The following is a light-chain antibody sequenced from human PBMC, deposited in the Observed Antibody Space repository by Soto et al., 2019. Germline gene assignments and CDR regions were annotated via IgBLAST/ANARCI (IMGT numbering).Light chain of an antibody. CDR3: QQRSNWPIT. J-gene: IGKJ5*01. CDR2: GAS. Sequence: IVWPKPDGPLSLSPGERVTLSCRASQSVSSNYLAWYQQKPGQAPRLLIYGASTRATGIPDRFSGSGSGTDFTLTISRLEPEDFAVYYCQQRSNWPITFGQGTRLEIK. CDR1: QSVSSNY. V-gene: IGKV3D-20*02.